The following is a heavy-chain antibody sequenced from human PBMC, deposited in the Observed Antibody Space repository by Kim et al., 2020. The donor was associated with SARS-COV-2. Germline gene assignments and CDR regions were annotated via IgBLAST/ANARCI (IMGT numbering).Heavy chain of an antibody. V-gene: IGHV1-3*01. CDR1: GYTFTSYA. Sequence: ASVKVFCKASGYTFTSYAMHWVRQAPGQRLEWMGWINAGNGNTKYSQKFQGRVTITRDTSASTAYMELSSLRSEDTAVYYCARVERGYYDILTGYRYGMDVWGQGTTVTVSS. CDR3: ARVERGYYDILTGYRYGMDV. J-gene: IGHJ6*02. CDR2: INAGNGNT. D-gene: IGHD3-9*01.